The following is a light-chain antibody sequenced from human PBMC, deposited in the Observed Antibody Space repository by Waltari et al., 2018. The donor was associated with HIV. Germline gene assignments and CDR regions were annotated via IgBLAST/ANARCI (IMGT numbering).Light chain of an antibody. CDR2: AAS. CDR3: QQSYTTPRT. V-gene: IGKV1-39*01. CDR1: QAISNY. Sequence: DIQMTQSPSSLSASVGDRVTITCRASQAISNYLNWYQQKPGQAPKLLIYAASTLHGGGPSRFSGSGSGTEFTLTISSLQPEDCAIYYCQQSYTTPRTFGQGTKVEIK. J-gene: IGKJ1*01.